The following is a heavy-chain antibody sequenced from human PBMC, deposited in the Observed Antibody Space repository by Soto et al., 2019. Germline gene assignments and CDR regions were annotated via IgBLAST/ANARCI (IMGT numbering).Heavy chain of an antibody. CDR1: GGSISSGGYY. Sequence: SETLSLTSTVSGGSISSGGYYWSWIRQHPGKGLEWIGYIYYSGSTYYNPSLKSRVTISVDTSKNQFSLKLSSVTAADTAVYYCARGEHLRTTVTPHSYWYFDLWGRGTLVTVSS. CDR2: IYYSGST. D-gene: IGHD4-17*01. J-gene: IGHJ2*01. CDR3: ARGEHLRTTVTPHSYWYFDL. V-gene: IGHV4-31*03.